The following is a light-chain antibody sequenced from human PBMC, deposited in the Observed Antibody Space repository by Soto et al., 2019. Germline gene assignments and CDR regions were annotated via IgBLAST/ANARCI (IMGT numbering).Light chain of an antibody. CDR3: QQYNFWPPNT. J-gene: IGKJ4*01. Sequence: EIVMTQSPATLSVSPGERATLSCRASQSINNNLAWYQQKPGQAPRLLIYGASTRATGIAARFSGSGSGTEFTLTISSLQSEDFAVYYCQQYNFWPPNTFGGGTKVEIK. CDR1: QSINNN. CDR2: GAS. V-gene: IGKV3-15*01.